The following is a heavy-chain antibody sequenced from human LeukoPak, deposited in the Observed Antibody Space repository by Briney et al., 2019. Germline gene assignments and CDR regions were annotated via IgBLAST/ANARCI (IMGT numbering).Heavy chain of an antibody. CDR1: GYSISSGYY. J-gene: IGHJ6*04. CDR3: ARDYGDYEWYYYYYGMDV. Sequence: SETLSLTCAVSGYSISSGYYWGWIRQPPGKGLEWIGSIYHSGSTYHNPSLKSRVTISVDTSKNQFSLKLSSVTAADTAVYYCARDYGDYEWYYYYYGMDVWGKGTTVTVSS. D-gene: IGHD4-17*01. CDR2: IYHSGST. V-gene: IGHV4-38-2*02.